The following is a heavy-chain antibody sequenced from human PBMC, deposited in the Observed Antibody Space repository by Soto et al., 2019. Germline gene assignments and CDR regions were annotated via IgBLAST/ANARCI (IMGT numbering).Heavy chain of an antibody. D-gene: IGHD3-10*01. CDR2: IYPGDSDT. J-gene: IGHJ6*02. CDR1: GYSFTSYW. Sequence: GESLKISCKGSGYSFTSYWIGWVRQMPGKGLERMGIIYPGDSDTRYSPSFQGQVTISADKSISTAYLQWSSLKASDTAMYYCASSMVRGVKNYYYYGMDVWGQGTTVTVSS. V-gene: IGHV5-51*01. CDR3: ASSMVRGVKNYYYYGMDV.